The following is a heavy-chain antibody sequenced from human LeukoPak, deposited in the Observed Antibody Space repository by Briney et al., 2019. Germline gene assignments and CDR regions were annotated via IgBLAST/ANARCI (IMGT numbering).Heavy chain of an antibody. CDR2: INHSGST. J-gene: IGHJ5*02. Sequence: SETLSLTCAVYGGSFSGYYWSWIRQPPGKGLEWIGEINHSGSTNYNPSLKSRVTISVDTSRNQFSLKLSSVTAADTAVYYCAAEWDTREWFDPWGQGTLVTVSS. CDR1: GGSFSGYY. D-gene: IGHD1-26*01. V-gene: IGHV4-34*01. CDR3: AAEWDTREWFDP.